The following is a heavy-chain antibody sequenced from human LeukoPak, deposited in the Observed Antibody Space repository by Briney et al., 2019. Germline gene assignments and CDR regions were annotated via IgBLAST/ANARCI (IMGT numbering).Heavy chain of an antibody. CDR2: TSSSDAGK. CDR3: AKAPVTSCRGAFCYPFDS. CDR1: GFTFSSYS. D-gene: IGHD2-15*01. J-gene: IGHJ4*02. Sequence: PGGSLRLSCAASGFTFSSYSMNWVRQAPGKGLEWVSATSSSDAGKYYADSVGGRFTISRDNSRNTMYLQMNSLRVEDAAVYYCAKAPVTSCRGAFCYPFDSWGQGTLVTVSS. V-gene: IGHV3-23*01.